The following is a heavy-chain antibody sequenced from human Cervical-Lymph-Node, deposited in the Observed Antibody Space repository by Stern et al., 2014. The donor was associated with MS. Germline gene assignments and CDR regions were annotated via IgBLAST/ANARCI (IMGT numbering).Heavy chain of an antibody. CDR3: AREHHGGNFAS. J-gene: IGHJ5*02. CDR1: GATFSTNA. V-gene: IGHV1-69*01. CDR2: IVPIFGRA. Sequence: QMQLVQSGAEVRKPGSSVKVSCKASGATFSTNAISWLRQAPGQGPEWMGAIVPIFGRANHVQKLRGRLTITADESASTAYMELRSLRSEDTAVYYCAREHHGGNFASWGQGTLVTVSS. D-gene: IGHD4-23*01.